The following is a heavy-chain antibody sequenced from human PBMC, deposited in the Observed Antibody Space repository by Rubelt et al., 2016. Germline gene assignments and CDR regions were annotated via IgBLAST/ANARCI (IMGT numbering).Heavy chain of an antibody. CDR1: FSSYA. Sequence: FSSYAMHWVRQAPGKGLEWVAVISYDGTNKYYADSVKGRFTISRDNSKNTLYLQMSSLRAEDTAVYYCTMDTFGRRDDWGQGTLVTVSS. D-gene: IGHD5-18*01. CDR2: ISYDGTNK. CDR3: TMDTFGRRDD. V-gene: IGHV3-30*04. J-gene: IGHJ4*02.